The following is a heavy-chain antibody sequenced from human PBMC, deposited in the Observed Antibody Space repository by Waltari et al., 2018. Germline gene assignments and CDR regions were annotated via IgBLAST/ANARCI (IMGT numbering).Heavy chain of an antibody. CDR2: ISAYNGNT. D-gene: IGHD6-19*01. J-gene: IGHJ4*02. CDR3: ARGGYSSGWYGHPRGY. Sequence: QVQLVQSGAEVKKPGASVKVSCKASGYTFTSSGISWVLQAPGQGPEGTGGTRTSTGNTNPGQGLEWMGWISAYNGNTNYAQKLQGRVTMTTDTSTSTAYMELRSLRSDDTAVYYCARGGYSSGWYGHPRGYWGQGTLVTVSS. V-gene: IGHV1-18*01. CDR1: GYTFTSSG.